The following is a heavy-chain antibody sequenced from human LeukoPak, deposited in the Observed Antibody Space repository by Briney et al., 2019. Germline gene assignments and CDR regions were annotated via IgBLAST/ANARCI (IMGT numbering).Heavy chain of an antibody. Sequence: AGGSLRLSCVASGFTFSYWMTWVRQAPGKGLEWVSYISSSGSTIYYADSVKGRFTISRDNAKNSLYLQMNSLRAEDTAVYYCAILQGDIVVVPAAMRVFDYWGQGTLVTVSS. CDR1: GFTFSYW. D-gene: IGHD2-2*01. CDR3: AILQGDIVVVPAAMRVFDY. CDR2: ISSSGSTI. V-gene: IGHV3-48*03. J-gene: IGHJ4*02.